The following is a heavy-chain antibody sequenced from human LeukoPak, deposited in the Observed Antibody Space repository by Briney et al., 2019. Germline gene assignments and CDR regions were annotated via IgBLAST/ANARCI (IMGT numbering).Heavy chain of an antibody. Sequence: SQTLSLTCTVSGGSISSGGYYWSWIRQHPGKGLEWIGYIYYSGSTYYNPSLKSRVTISVDTSKNQFSLKLSSVTAADTAVYYCARDRLEYLDCWGQGTLVTVSS. CDR1: GGSISSGGYY. CDR3: ARDRLEYLDC. D-gene: IGHD1-1*01. CDR2: IYYSGST. J-gene: IGHJ4*02. V-gene: IGHV4-31*03.